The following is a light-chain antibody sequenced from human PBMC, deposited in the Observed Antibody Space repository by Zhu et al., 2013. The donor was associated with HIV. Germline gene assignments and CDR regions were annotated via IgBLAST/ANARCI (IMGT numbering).Light chain of an antibody. Sequence: EIMLTQSPGTLSLSPGERATLSCRASQSVSSSYLAWYQQKPGQAPRLLIYGASSRATGIPDRFSGSGSGTDFTLTISRLEPEDFAVYYCQQYGSSPRFTFGPGPKWI. CDR1: QSVSSSY. CDR3: QQYGSSPRFT. J-gene: IGKJ3*01. V-gene: IGKV3-20*01. CDR2: GAS.